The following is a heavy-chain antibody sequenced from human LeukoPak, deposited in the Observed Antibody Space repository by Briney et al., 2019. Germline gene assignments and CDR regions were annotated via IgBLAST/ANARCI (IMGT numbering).Heavy chain of an antibody. D-gene: IGHD6-13*01. CDR2: IIPIFGTP. CDR3: ARDEQDSSSWYARWFDP. J-gene: IGHJ5*02. Sequence: SVKVSCKASGYTFTSYDINWVRQATGQGLEWMGGIIPIFGTPHYAQTFQGRVTITADESTSTAYMELSSLRSEDTAVYYCARDEQDSSSWYARWFDPWGQGTLVTVSS. CDR1: GYTFTSYD. V-gene: IGHV1-69*13.